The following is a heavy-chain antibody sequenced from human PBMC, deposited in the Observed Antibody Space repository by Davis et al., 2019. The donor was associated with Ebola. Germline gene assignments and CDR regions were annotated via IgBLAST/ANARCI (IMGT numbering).Heavy chain of an antibody. J-gene: IGHJ4*02. Sequence: LRLSCTVSGGSISSGGYYWSWIRQHPGKGLEWIGYIYYSGSTYYNPSLKSRVTISVDTSKNQFSLKLSSVTAADTAVYYCARDAELVPYFDYWGQGTLVTVSS. CDR1: GGSISSGGYY. V-gene: IGHV4-31*03. CDR2: IYYSGST. D-gene: IGHD6-13*01. CDR3: ARDAELVPYFDY.